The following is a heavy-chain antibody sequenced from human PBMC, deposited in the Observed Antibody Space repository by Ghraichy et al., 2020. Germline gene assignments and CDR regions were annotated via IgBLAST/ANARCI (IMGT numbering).Heavy chain of an antibody. CDR3: AREPAAISYYYGMDV. D-gene: IGHD2-2*02. Sequence: ASVKVSCKASGYTFTSYGISWVRQAPGQGLEWMGWISDYNGNTNYAQKLQGRVTMTKDTSTSTAYMELRSLRSDDTAVYDCAREPAAISYYYGMDVWGQVTTVTVSS. CDR1: GYTFTSYG. CDR2: ISDYNGNT. V-gene: IGHV1-18*04. J-gene: IGHJ6*02.